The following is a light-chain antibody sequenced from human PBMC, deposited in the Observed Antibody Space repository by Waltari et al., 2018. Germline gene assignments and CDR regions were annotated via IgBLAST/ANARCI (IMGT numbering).Light chain of an antibody. CDR2: WAS. CDR1: XSVLHSSNNKNY. Sequence: MTQSXXPLALSLGEXXTXXSPSSXSVLHSSNNKNYLAWYQQKPGQPPNLLICWASTRESGVPDRFSGSGSGTDFTLTISSLQAEDVAVYYCQQYYNAPLTFGGGTKVEIK. J-gene: IGKJ4*01. CDR3: QQYYNAPLT. V-gene: IGKV4-1*01.